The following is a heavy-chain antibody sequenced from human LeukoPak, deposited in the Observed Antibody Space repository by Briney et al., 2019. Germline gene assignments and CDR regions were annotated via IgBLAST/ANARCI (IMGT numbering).Heavy chain of an antibody. CDR3: ARDIVVVTPGWFDP. D-gene: IGHD2-15*01. CDR1: GGSISSGSYY. V-gene: IGHV4-61*02. Sequence: PSQTLSLTCTVSGGSISSGSYYWSWIRQPDGKGLEWIGRIYTSGSTNYNPSLKSRVTISVDTSKNQFSLKLSSVTAADTAVYYCARDIVVVTPGWFDPWGQGTLVTVSS. CDR2: IYTSGST. J-gene: IGHJ5*02.